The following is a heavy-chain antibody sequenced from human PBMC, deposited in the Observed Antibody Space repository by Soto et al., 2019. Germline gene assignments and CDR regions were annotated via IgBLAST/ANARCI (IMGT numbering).Heavy chain of an antibody. CDR2: ISSSGSII. D-gene: IGHD1-26*01. V-gene: IGHV3-11*01. CDR1: GFTFSDYY. Sequence: GSLRLSCGASGFTFSDYYMSWIRQAPGKGLEWVSDISSSGSIIYYADSVKGRFTISRDNAKNSLYLQMNSLRAEDTAVYYCARPDSGNYLDEPFDIWGLGTMVTVSS. CDR3: ARPDSGNYLDEPFDI. J-gene: IGHJ3*02.